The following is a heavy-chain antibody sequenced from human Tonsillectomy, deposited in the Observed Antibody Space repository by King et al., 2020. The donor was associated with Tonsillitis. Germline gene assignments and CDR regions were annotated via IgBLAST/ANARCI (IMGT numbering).Heavy chain of an antibody. CDR3: ATSPSPSGIQLWLIHSDAFDI. CDR1: GFTFSSYA. CDR2: ISYDGSNK. D-gene: IGHD5-18*01. Sequence: VQLVESGGGVVQPGRSLRLSCAASGFTFSSYAMHWVRQAPGKGLEWVAVISYDGSNKYYADSVKGRFTISRDNSKNTLYLQMNSLRAEDTAVYYCATSPSPSGIQLWLIHSDAFDIWGQGTMVTVSS. J-gene: IGHJ3*02. V-gene: IGHV3-30-3*01.